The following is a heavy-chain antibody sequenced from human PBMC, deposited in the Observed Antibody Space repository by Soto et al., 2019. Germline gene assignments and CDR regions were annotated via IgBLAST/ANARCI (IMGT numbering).Heavy chain of an antibody. D-gene: IGHD4-17*01. CDR1: GDSISSDY. Sequence: SETLSLTCTVSGDSISSDYWSWIRQPPGKGLEWIGYIYYSGRTNYNPSLKSRVTISVDTSRNQFSLKLNSVTAADTAVYYCARYGDYDFDYWGQGTLVTVS. J-gene: IGHJ4*02. V-gene: IGHV4-59*01. CDR3: ARYGDYDFDY. CDR2: IYYSGRT.